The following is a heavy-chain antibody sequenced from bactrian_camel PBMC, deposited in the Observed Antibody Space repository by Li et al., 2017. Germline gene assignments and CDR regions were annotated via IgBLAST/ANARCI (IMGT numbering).Heavy chain of an antibody. D-gene: IGHD2*01. CDR1: GYAYSTW. Sequence: HVQLVESGGGTVQAGGSLRLSCTASGYAYSTWMAWFRQAPGKERERVSCISNNGGSRTIYVDSVKGRFTVSRDNAKNTHYLQMSNLKPEDTGEYYCATGGPIVSSLAFNYWGQGTQVTVS. CDR2: ISNNGGSRT. J-gene: IGHJ4*01. CDR3: ATGGPIVSSLAFNY. V-gene: IGHV3S1*01.